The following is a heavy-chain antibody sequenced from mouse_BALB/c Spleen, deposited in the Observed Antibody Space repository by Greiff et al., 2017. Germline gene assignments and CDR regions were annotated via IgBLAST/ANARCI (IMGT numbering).Heavy chain of an antibody. J-gene: IGHJ4*01. Sequence: EVQLQESGPGLVKPSQSLSLTCSVTGYSITSGYYWNWIRQFPGNKLEWMGYISYDGSNNYNPSLKNRIAITRDTSKNQFFLKLNSVTTEDTATYYCASWGAMDYWGQGTSVTVSS. CDR2: ISYDGSN. CDR1: GYSITSGYY. V-gene: IGHV3-6*02. CDR3: ASWGAMDY.